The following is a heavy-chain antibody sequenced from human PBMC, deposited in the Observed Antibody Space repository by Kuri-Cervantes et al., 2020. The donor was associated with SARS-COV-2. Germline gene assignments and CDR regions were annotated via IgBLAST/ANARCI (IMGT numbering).Heavy chain of an antibody. CDR3: VRGMVPCGGGSCPLDNWFNP. Sequence: GGSLRLSCAASGFTFSGHWMHWVRQAPGKGLMGVARIKSDGSSTSFADSFKRRFIISRDNAKNTLYLQMNSLRTEDTALFYCVRGMVPCGGGSCPLDNWFNPWGQGTLVTVSS. CDR1: GFTFSGHW. D-gene: IGHD2-15*01. CDR2: IKSDGSST. J-gene: IGHJ5*02. V-gene: IGHV3-74*01.